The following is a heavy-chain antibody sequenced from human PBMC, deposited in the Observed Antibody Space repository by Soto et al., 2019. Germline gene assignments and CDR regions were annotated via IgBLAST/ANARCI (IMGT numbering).Heavy chain of an antibody. Sequence: QVQLQESGPGLVKPSQTLSLPCTVSGASITSGVYYWSWIRQPPGKGLEWIGYIYYSGSTYYNPSLKSRVTISVDTSKNQFSLKLSSVTAADTAVYFCARRSSSSGYSFYYYYGMDVWGQGTTVTVSS. V-gene: IGHV4-30-4*01. J-gene: IGHJ6*02. CDR3: ARRSSSSGYSFYYYYGMDV. D-gene: IGHD3-22*01. CDR2: IYYSGST. CDR1: GASITSGVYY.